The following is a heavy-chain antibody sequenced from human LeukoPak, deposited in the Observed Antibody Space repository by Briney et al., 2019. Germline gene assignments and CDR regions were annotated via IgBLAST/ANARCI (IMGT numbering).Heavy chain of an antibody. CDR1: GFTFSIYW. J-gene: IGHJ4*02. V-gene: IGHV3-33*03. CDR3: AKDAQRGFDYSNSLDK. D-gene: IGHD4-11*01. Sequence: QSGGSLRLSCAASGFTFSIYWMSWVRQAPGKGLEWVAVIWSDGTNRYYGDPVKGRFTISRDIQRTVYLQMDSLRAEDTAVYYCAKDAQRGFDYSNSLDKWGQGTLVTVSS. CDR2: IWSDGTNR.